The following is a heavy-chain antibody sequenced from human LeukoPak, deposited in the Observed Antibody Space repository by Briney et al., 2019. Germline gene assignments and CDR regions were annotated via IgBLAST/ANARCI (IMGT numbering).Heavy chain of an antibody. CDR1: GFTFSSHG. D-gene: IGHD3-22*01. CDR2: ISYDGSNK. V-gene: IGHV3-30*18. CDR3: AKWREYYDSSGYY. J-gene: IGHJ4*02. Sequence: GGSRRLSGEASGFTFSSHGMHWVRKAPGKGLKGVALISYDGSNKYYADSVKGRFTISRDNSKNTLYLQMNSLRAEDTAVYYCAKWREYYDSSGYYWGQGTLVTVSS.